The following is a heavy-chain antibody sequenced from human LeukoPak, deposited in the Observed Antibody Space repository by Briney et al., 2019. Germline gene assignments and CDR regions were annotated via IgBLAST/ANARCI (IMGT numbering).Heavy chain of an antibody. CDR2: SSSGSTYT. CDR3: ARDCSGSTCYGAFDV. J-gene: IGHJ3*01. V-gene: IGHV3-21*06. CDR1: GFDFRSHS. Sequence: GGSLRLSCAASGFDFRSHSVNWVRQAPGKGLEWVSSSSSGSTYTFHADSVKGRFTVSRDDAKNSLYLQMNSLRAEDTAVYYCARDCSGSTCYGAFDVWGQGTLVTVSS. D-gene: IGHD2-15*01.